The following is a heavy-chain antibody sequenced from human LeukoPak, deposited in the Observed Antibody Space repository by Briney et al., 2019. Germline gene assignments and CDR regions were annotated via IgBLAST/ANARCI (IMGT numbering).Heavy chain of an antibody. CDR2: INNSGGRT. CDR3: AREGYDSSGYNDY. Sequence: GGSLRLSCAASGFTFSTYGMSWVRQAPGKGLEWVSAINNSGGRTYYADSVKGRFTISRDNSKNTLYLQMNSLRAEDTAVYYCAREGYDSSGYNDYWGQGTLVTVSS. CDR1: GFTFSTYG. J-gene: IGHJ4*02. V-gene: IGHV3-23*01. D-gene: IGHD3-22*01.